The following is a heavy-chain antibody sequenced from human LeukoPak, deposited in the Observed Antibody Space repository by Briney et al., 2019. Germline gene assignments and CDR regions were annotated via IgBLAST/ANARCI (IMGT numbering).Heavy chain of an antibody. CDR3: VKDHESGNGVWDAFDI. Sequence: PGGSLRLSCAASGLTFSRYAMSWARQAPGQGLEWVSSIGATDGLTNYADSVKGRFSISRDNSKNTLYLQMTDLRDEDTAVYYCVKDHESGNGVWDAFDIWGQGTTVIVSS. J-gene: IGHJ3*02. V-gene: IGHV3-23*01. CDR1: GLTFSRYA. CDR2: IGATDGLT. D-gene: IGHD1-26*01.